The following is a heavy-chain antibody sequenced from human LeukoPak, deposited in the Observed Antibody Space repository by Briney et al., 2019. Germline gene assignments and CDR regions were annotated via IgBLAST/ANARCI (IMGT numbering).Heavy chain of an antibody. D-gene: IGHD6-25*01. CDR1: GGTFSSYA. Sequence: SVKVSCKASGGTFSSYAISWVRQAPGQGLEWMGRIIPIFGIANYAQKFQGRVTITADKSTSTAYMELSSLRSEDTAVYYCARFDGAADNFDYWGQGTLVTVSS. CDR2: IIPIFGIA. V-gene: IGHV1-69*04. CDR3: ARFDGAADNFDY. J-gene: IGHJ4*02.